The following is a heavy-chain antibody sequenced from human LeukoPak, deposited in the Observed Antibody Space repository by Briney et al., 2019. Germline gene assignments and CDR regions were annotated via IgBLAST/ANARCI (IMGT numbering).Heavy chain of an antibody. CDR3: AKVGQRWLQLRGLYFDY. D-gene: IGHD5-12*01. CDR2: ISGSGGST. V-gene: IGHV3-23*01. Sequence: PGGSLRLSCAASGFTFSSYAMSWVRQAPGKGLEWVSAISGSGGSTYYADSVKGRFTISRDNSKNTLYLQMNSLGAEDTAVYYCAKVGQRWLQLRGLYFDYWGQGTLVTVSS. J-gene: IGHJ4*02. CDR1: GFTFSSYA.